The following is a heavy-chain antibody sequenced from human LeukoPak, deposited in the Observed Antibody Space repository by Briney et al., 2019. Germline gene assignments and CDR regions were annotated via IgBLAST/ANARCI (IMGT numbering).Heavy chain of an antibody. D-gene: IGHD4-17*01. J-gene: IGHJ4*02. CDR2: ITGGGDST. V-gene: IGHV3-23*01. Sequence: PGGSLRLSCAASGFTFSSYWMPWVRQAPGKGLVWVSVITGGGDSTHYADSVKGRFVISRDNSKNKVYLQMNNLRVEDSAVYYCAKDFTPAPGTVFHFDSWGQGILVTVSS. CDR3: AKDFTPAPGTVFHFDS. CDR1: GFTFSSYW.